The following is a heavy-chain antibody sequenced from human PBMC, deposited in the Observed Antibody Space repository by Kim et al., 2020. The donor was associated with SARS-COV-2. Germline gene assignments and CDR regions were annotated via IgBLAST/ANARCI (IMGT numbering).Heavy chain of an antibody. J-gene: IGHJ5*02. CDR3: ATDQGPPSAAGRGDWFDP. CDR2: FDPEDGET. CDR1: GYTLTELS. Sequence: ASVKVSCKVSGYTLTELSMHWVRQAPGKGLEWMGGFDPEDGETIYAQKFQGRVTMTEDTSTDTAYMELSSLRSEDTAVYYCATDQGPPSAAGRGDWFDPWGQGTLVTVSS. D-gene: IGHD6-13*01. V-gene: IGHV1-24*01.